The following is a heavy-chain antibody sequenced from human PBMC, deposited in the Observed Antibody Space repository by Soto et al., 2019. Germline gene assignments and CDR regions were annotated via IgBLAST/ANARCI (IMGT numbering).Heavy chain of an antibody. CDR1: GFTVSSNY. V-gene: IGHV3-66*01. J-gene: IGHJ6*02. D-gene: IGHD3-10*01. CDR3: ARDLGYYYGSGSYLVDV. CDR2: IYSGGST. Sequence: EVPLVESGGGLVQPGGSLRLSCAASGFTVSSNYMSWVRQAPGKGLEWVSVIYSGGSTYYADSVKGRFTISRDNSKNTLYLQMNSLRAEDTAVYYCARDLGYYYGSGSYLVDVWGQGTTVTVSS.